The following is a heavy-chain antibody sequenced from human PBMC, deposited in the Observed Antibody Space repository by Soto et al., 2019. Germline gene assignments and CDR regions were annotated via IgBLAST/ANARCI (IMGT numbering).Heavy chain of an antibody. V-gene: IGHV4-34*01. CDR1: GGSFSGYY. CDR3: ASYYGSGSYYNWFDP. Sequence: SETLSLTCAVYGGSFSGYYWSWIRQPPGKGLEWIGEINHSESTNYNPSLKSRVTISVDTSKNQFSLKLSSVTAADTAVYYCASYYGSGSYYNWFDPWGQGTLVTVSS. J-gene: IGHJ5*02. D-gene: IGHD3-10*01. CDR2: INHSEST.